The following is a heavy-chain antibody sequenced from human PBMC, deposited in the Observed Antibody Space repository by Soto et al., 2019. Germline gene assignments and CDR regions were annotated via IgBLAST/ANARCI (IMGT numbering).Heavy chain of an antibody. CDR1: GFNFNVAW. D-gene: IGHD3-3*02. V-gene: IGHV3-15*01. CDR2: IKSKGGGETT. Sequence: EGQLVESGGRFVEPGGSLRLSCAASGFNFNVAWMNWVRQAPGKGLEWLGRIKSKGGGETTEYVAFVKGRFTISRDDSKNTLYLHMNSLKSEDTAVYYCTKVLALPPNDAFDIWAKGQWSPSLQ. J-gene: IGHJ3*02. CDR3: TKVLALPPNDAFDI.